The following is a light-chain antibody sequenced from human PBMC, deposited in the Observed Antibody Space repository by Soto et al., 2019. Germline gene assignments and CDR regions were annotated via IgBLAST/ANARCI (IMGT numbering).Light chain of an antibody. Sequence: SYELTQPPSVSVSPGQTARITCSGDALPKQYAYWYQQKPGQAPVLVIYKDSERPSGIPERFSGSSSGTTVTLTISGVQEEDEAGYYCQSADSSGTYVVFGGGTKVTVL. V-gene: IGLV3-25*03. J-gene: IGLJ2*01. CDR3: QSADSSGTYVV. CDR2: KDS. CDR1: ALPKQY.